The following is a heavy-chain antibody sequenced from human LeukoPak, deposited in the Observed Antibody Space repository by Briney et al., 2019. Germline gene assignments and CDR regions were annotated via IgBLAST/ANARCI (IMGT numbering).Heavy chain of an antibody. CDR3: ARVRIQRYYGMDV. V-gene: IGHV3-21*04. J-gene: IGHJ6*02. CDR1: GFTFSSYS. D-gene: IGHD5-24*01. Sequence: PGGSLRLSCAASGFTFSSYSMNWVRQAPGKGLEWVSSISSSSSYIYYADSVKGRFTISRDNAKNSLYLQMNSLRAEDTAVYYCARVRIQRYYGMDVWGQGTTVTVSS. CDR2: ISSSSSYI.